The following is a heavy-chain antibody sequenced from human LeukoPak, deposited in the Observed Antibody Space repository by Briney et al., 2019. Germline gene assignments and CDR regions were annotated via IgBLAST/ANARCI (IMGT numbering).Heavy chain of an antibody. CDR3: ARGQIVVVPAARGYYYYGMDV. D-gene: IGHD2-2*01. V-gene: IGHV4-34*01. J-gene: IGHJ6*02. Sequence: PSETLSLTCAVYGGSFSGYYWSWIRRPPGKGLEWIGEINHSGSTNYNPSLKSRVTISVDTSKNQFSLKLSSVTAADTAVYYCARGQIVVVPAARGYYYYGMDVWGQGTTVTVSS. CDR1: GGSFSGYY. CDR2: INHSGST.